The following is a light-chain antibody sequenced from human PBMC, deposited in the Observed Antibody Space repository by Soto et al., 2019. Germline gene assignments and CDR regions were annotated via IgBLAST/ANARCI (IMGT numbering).Light chain of an antibody. J-gene: IGKJ1*01. Sequence: IQMTQSPSSLSASVGDSGTISCRAGQTINTNVNWYQQKPGQAPKVLIFAITTLQPGVPSRFRGSGSATEFSLPISSLQPEDAATYYCQQSYSMPPWTFGQGTKVQIK. CDR2: AIT. CDR3: QQSYSMPPWT. V-gene: IGKV1-39*01. CDR1: QTINTN.